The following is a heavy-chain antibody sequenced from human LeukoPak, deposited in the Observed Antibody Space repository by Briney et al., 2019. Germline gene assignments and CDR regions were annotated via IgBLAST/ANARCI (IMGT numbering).Heavy chain of an antibody. D-gene: IGHD3-3*01. CDR2: INPSGGST. Sequence: ASVKVSCKASGYIFTNYDMHWVRQAPGLGLEWMGMINPSGGSTRYAQKFQGRVAMTRDTSTSTVYMELSSLRSEDTAVYYCARDPRGTSYYDFWSGYWGFDPWGQGTLVTVSS. CDR1: GYIFTNYD. CDR3: ARDPRGTSYYDFWSGYWGFDP. V-gene: IGHV1-46*01. J-gene: IGHJ5*02.